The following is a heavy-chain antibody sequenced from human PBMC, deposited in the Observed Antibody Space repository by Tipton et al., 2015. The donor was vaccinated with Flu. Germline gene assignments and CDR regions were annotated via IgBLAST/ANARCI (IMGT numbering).Heavy chain of an antibody. V-gene: IGHV3-7*03. D-gene: IGHD7-27*01. CDR1: GLTFNNYW. CDR2: INQNGRDT. J-gene: IGHJ2*01. Sequence: SLRLSCAATGLTFNNYWMTWVRQAPGKGLEWVANINQNGRDTYYVDSVRGRFTISRDNAKKSLFLQKNGLTEDDAAVYYCATTGDYWYFDLWGRGTLVSVSS. CDR3: ATTGDYWYFDL.